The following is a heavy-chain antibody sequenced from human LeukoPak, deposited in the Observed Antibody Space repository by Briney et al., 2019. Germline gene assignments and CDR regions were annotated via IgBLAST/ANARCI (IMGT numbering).Heavy chain of an antibody. CDR3: ARDRPNYYGSDGHYYRRDGDY. CDR1: GFTFSIYA. Sequence: PGGSLRLSCAASGFTFSIYAMSWVRQAPGKGLQWVSSITSRGESTWYVDSVKGRFTISRDNSENTLYLQMQSLRAEDTAVYYCARDRPNYYGSDGHYYRRDGDYWGRGTLVSVSS. D-gene: IGHD3-22*01. J-gene: IGHJ4*02. V-gene: IGHV3-23*01. CDR2: ITSRGEST.